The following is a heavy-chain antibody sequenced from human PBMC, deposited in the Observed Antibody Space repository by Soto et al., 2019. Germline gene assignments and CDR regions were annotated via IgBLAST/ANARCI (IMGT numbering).Heavy chain of an antibody. D-gene: IGHD6-6*01. V-gene: IGHV1-69*13. J-gene: IGHJ5*02. CDR3: ATSIAARRLDWFDP. Sequence: SVKVSCTASGGTFSSYAISWVRQAPGQGLEWMGGIIPIFGTANYAQKFQGRVTITADESTSTAYMELSSLRSEDTAVYYCATSIAARRLDWFDPWGQGTLVTVSS. CDR2: IIPIFGTA. CDR1: GGTFSSYA.